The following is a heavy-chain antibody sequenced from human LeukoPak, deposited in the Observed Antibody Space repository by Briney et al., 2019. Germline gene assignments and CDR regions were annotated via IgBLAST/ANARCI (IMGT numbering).Heavy chain of an antibody. V-gene: IGHV1-69*04. Sequence: ASVKVSCKASGGTLSSYAISWVRQAPGQGLEWMGRIIPILGIANYAQKFQGRVTITADKSTSTAYMELSSLRSEDTAVYYCAKNYYYYGSGSSKPLFGMDVWGQGTTVTVSS. J-gene: IGHJ6*02. CDR2: IIPILGIA. CDR3: AKNYYYYGSGSSKPLFGMDV. CDR1: GGTLSSYA. D-gene: IGHD3-10*01.